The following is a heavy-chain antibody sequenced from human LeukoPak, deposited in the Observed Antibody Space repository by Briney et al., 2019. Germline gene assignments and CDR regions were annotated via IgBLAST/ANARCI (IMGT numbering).Heavy chain of an antibody. J-gene: IGHJ4*02. CDR2: ISWNSGSI. Sequence: SLRLSCAASGFTFDDYAVHWVRQAPGKGLEWVSCISWNSGSIAYADSLKGRFIISRDNAKNFLYLQMNSLRAEDTAVYYCARDGYSFGHDFDYWGQGTLVTVSS. D-gene: IGHD5-18*01. V-gene: IGHV3-9*01. CDR3: ARDGYSFGHDFDY. CDR1: GFTFDDYA.